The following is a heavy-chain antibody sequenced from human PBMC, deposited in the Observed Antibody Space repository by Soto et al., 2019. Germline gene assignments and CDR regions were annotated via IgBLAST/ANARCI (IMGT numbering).Heavy chain of an antibody. Sequence: PSETLSLTCTVSGGSIRSYYWTWIRQPPGKGLEWLGYIFYSGSTFYNPSLKSRVTISIHTSKSQFSLQLTSVTAADTAVYYCARGAADTAMVDSWGQGTLVTGSS. V-gene: IGHV4-59*01. CDR1: GGSIRSYY. CDR2: IFYSGST. J-gene: IGHJ4*02. CDR3: ARGAADTAMVDS. D-gene: IGHD5-18*01.